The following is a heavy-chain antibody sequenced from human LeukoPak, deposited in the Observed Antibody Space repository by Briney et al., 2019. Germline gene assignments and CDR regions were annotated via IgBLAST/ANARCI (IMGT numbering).Heavy chain of an antibody. V-gene: IGHV3-23*01. CDR2: ISGSGGSS. J-gene: IGHJ3*02. D-gene: IGHD1-26*01. CDR1: GFTFSSHG. Sequence: GGSLRLSCAASGFTFSSHGMSWVRQAPGKGLEWVSAISGSGGSSFYADSVKGRFTISRDNSKNTLYLQMNSLRAEDMALYYCAKEGSSYSFDIWGQGTMVTVSS. CDR3: AKEGSSYSFDI.